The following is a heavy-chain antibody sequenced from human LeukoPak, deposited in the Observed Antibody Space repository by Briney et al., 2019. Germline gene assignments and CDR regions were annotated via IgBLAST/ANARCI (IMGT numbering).Heavy chain of an antibody. J-gene: IGHJ4*02. V-gene: IGHV4-61*01. Sequence: PSETLSLTCTVSGASVSSGSYYWSWLRQPPGKGLEWIGYIYYSGSTNYNPSLKSRVTISVDTSKNQFSLKLSSVTAADTAVYYCAATIFGVVIPPHFDYWGQGTLVTVSS. CDR1: GASVSSGSYY. CDR2: IYYSGST. CDR3: AATIFGVVIPPHFDY. D-gene: IGHD3-3*01.